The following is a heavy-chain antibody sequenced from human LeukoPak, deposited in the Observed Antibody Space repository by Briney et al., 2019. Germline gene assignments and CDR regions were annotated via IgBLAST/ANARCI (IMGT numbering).Heavy chain of an antibody. D-gene: IGHD2-2*01. CDR1: GFTVSSNY. CDR2: IYSGGST. Sequence: GGSLRLSCAASGFTVSSNYMSWVRQAPGKGLEWVSVIYSGGSTYYADSVKGRFTISRDNSKNTLYLQMNSLRAEDTAVHYCARSPSFGYYYYMDVWGKGTTVTVPS. J-gene: IGHJ6*03. V-gene: IGHV3-53*01. CDR3: ARSPSFGYYYYMDV.